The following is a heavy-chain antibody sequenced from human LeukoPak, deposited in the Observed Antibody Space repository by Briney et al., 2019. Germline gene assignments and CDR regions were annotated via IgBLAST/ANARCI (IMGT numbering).Heavy chain of an antibody. V-gene: IGHV5-51*01. CDR2: IYPGDSDT. CDR3: ASAVMVRGVIRPFDY. J-gene: IGHJ4*02. CDR1: GYSFTSYW. Sequence: GESLKISCKGSGYSFTSYWIGWVRQMPGKGLEWMGIIYPGDSDTRYSPSFQGQVTISADKSISTAYLQWSSLKASDTAMYYCASAVMVRGVIRPFDYWGQGTLVTVSS. D-gene: IGHD3-10*01.